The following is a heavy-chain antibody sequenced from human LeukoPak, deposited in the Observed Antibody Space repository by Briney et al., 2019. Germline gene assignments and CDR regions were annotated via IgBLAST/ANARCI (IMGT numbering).Heavy chain of an antibody. J-gene: IGHJ4*02. CDR3: ARVKYSVAATDY. CDR1: GFTFSSYS. D-gene: IGHD6-19*01. Sequence: GGSLRLSCAASGFTFSSYSMNWVRQAPGKGLEWVSSISSSSSYIYYADSVKGRFTISRDNAKNSLYLQMNSLRAEDTAVYYCARVKYSVAATDYWGQGTLVTVSS. V-gene: IGHV3-21*01. CDR2: ISSSSSYI.